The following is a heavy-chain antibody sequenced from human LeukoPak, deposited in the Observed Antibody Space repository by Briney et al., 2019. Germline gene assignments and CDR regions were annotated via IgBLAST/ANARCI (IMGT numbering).Heavy chain of an antibody. J-gene: IGHJ4*02. CDR2: INYSGDT. CDR3: ARIYAGGSFFDY. Sequence: SETLSLTCTVSGGSISSYCWSWIRQPPGKGLEWIGYINYSGDTNSNPSLESRVTISVDTSRKQFSLRLNSVTAADTAVYFCARIYAGGSFFDYWGQGTLVTVSS. V-gene: IGHV4-59*08. CDR1: GGSISSYC. D-gene: IGHD3-10*01.